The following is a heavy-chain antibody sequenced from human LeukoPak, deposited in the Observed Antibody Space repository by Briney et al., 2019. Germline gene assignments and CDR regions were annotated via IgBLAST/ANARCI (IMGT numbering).Heavy chain of an antibody. CDR2: IKVDGSEK. CDR1: GFTFSDYW. Sequence: PGGSLRLSCAASGFTFSDYWMMWVRQAPGEGLEWAAQIKVDGSEKYYVDSVRGRFTISRDNAKNSLDLQMNTLRVEDTAVYYCVRDATRGGDLDHWGQGTLVTVSS. CDR3: VRDATRGGDLDH. D-gene: IGHD2-21*01. J-gene: IGHJ5*02. V-gene: IGHV3-7*01.